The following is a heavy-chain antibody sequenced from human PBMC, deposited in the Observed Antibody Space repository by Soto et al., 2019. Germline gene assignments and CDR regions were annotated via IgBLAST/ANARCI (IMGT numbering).Heavy chain of an antibody. CDR2: ISRTGDSA. CDR3: AKGPDGSGYYHNWFDS. CDR1: GFSFSDYA. J-gene: IGHJ5*01. V-gene: IGHV3-23*01. D-gene: IGHD3-22*01. Sequence: EVHLLESGGALVQPGGSLTISCAASGFSFSDYAMSWVRQAPGKGLELVSSISRTGDSAYYADSVKGRFAISRDRSKNRLSLQMNSLRVEDTAVYYCAKGPDGSGYYHNWFDSWGQGTLITVSS.